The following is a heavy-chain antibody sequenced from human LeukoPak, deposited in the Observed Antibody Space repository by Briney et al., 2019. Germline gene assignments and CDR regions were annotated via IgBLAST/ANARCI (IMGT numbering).Heavy chain of an antibody. J-gene: IGHJ3*02. V-gene: IGHV3-23*01. D-gene: IGHD1-26*01. CDR2: ISGTGGGT. CDR3: AKRRIVGTTRDAFDI. Sequence: GGSLRLSCAASGFTFSSYAMSWVRQAPGKGLEWVSGISGTGGGTYYADSVKGRFTISRDNSKNSLYLQMNSLRAEDTALYYCAKRRIVGTTRDAFDIWGQGTMVTVSS. CDR1: GFTFSSYA.